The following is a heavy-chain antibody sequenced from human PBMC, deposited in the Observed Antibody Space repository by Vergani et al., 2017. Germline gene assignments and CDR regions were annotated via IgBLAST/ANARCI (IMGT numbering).Heavy chain of an antibody. CDR3: ARAGLGAFDI. J-gene: IGHJ3*02. CDR1: GFTFSSYA. CDR2: ISGSGGST. V-gene: IGHV3-23*01. Sequence: EVQLLESGGGLVQPGGSLRLSCAASGFTFSSYAMSWVRQAPGKGLEWVSAISGSGGSTYYSDSVKGRFTISRDNSKNTLYLKMNSLRAEDPALYHCARAGLGAFDIWGQGTMVTVSS.